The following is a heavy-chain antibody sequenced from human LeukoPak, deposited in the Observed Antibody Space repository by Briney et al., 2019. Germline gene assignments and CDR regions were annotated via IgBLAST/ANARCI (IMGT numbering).Heavy chain of an antibody. D-gene: IGHD2-15*01. V-gene: IGHV1-46*01. CDR1: GYTFTSYY. Sequence: GASVKVSCKASGYTFTSYYMHWVRQAPGQGLEWMGIINPSGGSTSYAQKFQGRVTMTRDTSTSTVYMELSSLRSEDTAVYYCARAVVVVAATHRPSGSPGGSWFDPWGQGTLVTVSS. CDR3: ARAVVVVAATHRPSGSPGGSWFDP. J-gene: IGHJ5*02. CDR2: INPSGGST.